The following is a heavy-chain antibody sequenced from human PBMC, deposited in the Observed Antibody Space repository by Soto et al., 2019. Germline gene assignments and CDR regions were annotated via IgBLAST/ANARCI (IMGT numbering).Heavy chain of an antibody. CDR3: ARGDSSSSYAYYYYYGMDV. Sequence: ASGKVSCKASGYTFTSYAMHWVRQAPGQRLEWMGWINAGNGNTKYSQKFQGRVTITRDTSASTAYMELSSLRSEDTAAYYCARGDSSSSYAYYYYYGMDVWGQGTTVTVSS. CDR2: INAGNGNT. D-gene: IGHD6-6*01. J-gene: IGHJ6*02. V-gene: IGHV1-3*01. CDR1: GYTFTSYA.